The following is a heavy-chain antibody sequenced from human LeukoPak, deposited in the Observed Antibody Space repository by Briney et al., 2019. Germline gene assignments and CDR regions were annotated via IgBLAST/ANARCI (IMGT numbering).Heavy chain of an antibody. CDR1: GFTFDDYA. D-gene: IGHD2-2*01. J-gene: IGHJ3*02. CDR3: AKGCSSTSCRPI. Sequence: GRSLRLSCAASGFTFDDYAKHWVRQAPGKGLEWVSGISWNSGSIGYADSVKGRFTISRDNAKNSLYLQMNSLRAEDMALYYCAKGCSSTSCRPIWGQGTMVTVSS. CDR2: ISWNSGSI. V-gene: IGHV3-9*03.